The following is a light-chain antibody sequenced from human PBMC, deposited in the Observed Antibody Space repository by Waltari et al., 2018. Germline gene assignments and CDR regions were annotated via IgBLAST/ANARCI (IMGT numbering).Light chain of an antibody. V-gene: IGLV2-23*01. CDR1: SSDVGSYNL. Sequence: QSALTQPASVSGSPGQSITVSCTGTSSDVGSYNLVSWYQQHPGKAPKLMIYEGSKRHPGVSNRVSGSKSGNTASLTIAGLQAEDEADYYCCSYAGSSTLLFGGGTKVTVL. CDR3: CSYAGSSTLL. CDR2: EGS. J-gene: IGLJ2*01.